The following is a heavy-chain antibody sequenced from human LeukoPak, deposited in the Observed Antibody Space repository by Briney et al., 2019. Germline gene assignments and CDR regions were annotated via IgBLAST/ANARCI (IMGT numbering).Heavy chain of an antibody. V-gene: IGHV1-18*01. CDR3: ARDMSGRTAYFQH. CDR2: ISAYNGNT. CDR1: GHTFTSYG. J-gene: IGHJ1*01. Sequence: GASAKVSCKASGHTFTSYGISWVRQAPGQGLEWMGWISAYNGNTNYAQKLQGRVTMTTDTSTSTAYMELRSLRSDDTAVYYCARDMSGRTAYFQHWGQGTLVTVSS. D-gene: IGHD1-26*01.